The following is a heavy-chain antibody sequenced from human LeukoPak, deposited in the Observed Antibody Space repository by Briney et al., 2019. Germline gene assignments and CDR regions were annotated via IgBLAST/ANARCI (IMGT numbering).Heavy chain of an antibody. J-gene: IGHJ4*02. D-gene: IGHD1-26*01. CDR1: GYTFTGYY. CDR2: INPNSGGT. Sequence: VASVKVSCKASGYTFTGYYMHWVRQAPGQGLEWMGRINPNSGGTNYAQKFQGRVTITADESTSTAYMELSSLRSEDTAVYYCARTIVGASDYWGQGTLVTVSS. CDR3: ARTIVGASDY. V-gene: IGHV1-2*06.